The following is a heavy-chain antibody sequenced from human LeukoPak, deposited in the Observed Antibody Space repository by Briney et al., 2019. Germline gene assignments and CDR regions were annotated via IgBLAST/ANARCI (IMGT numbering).Heavy chain of an antibody. J-gene: IGHJ5*02. V-gene: IGHV4-30-4*02. CDR2: IYYSGST. Sequence: SETLSLTCTVSGGSISSGDYYWNWIRQPPGKGLEWIGYIYYSGSTYYNPSLKSRVTISVDTSKNQSSLKLSSVTAADTAVYYCARVLIPYSSSTGWFDPWGQGTLVTVSS. CDR1: GGSISSGDYY. D-gene: IGHD6-6*01. CDR3: ARVLIPYSSSTGWFDP.